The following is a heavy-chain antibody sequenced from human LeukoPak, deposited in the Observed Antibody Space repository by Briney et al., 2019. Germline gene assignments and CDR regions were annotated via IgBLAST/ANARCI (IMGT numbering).Heavy chain of an antibody. CDR3: ARAAYYYGSGSYMDV. J-gene: IGHJ6*03. CDR2: ISAYNGNT. Sequence: ASVKVSCKASGYTFTSYGISWVRQAPGQGLEWMGWISAYNGNTNYAQKLQGRVTMTTDTSTSTAYMELRSLRSDDTAVYYCARAAYYYGSGSYMDVWGKGTTVTVSS. V-gene: IGHV1-18*01. D-gene: IGHD3-10*01. CDR1: GYTFTSYG.